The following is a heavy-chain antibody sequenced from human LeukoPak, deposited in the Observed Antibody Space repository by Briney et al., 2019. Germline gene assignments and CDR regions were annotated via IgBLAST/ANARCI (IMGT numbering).Heavy chain of an antibody. J-gene: IGHJ4*02. Sequence: PSETLSLTCAVSGYSFRGDDYWGWIRQSPGKGLEWIGSIYHSGSTHYNPSLKSRVTISVDTSKNQFSLMLNSVTAADTAVYYCARNRSVTTTPGFDHWGQGTLVTVSS. D-gene: IGHD4-17*01. V-gene: IGHV4-38-2*01. CDR3: ARNRSVTTTPGFDH. CDR2: IYHSGST. CDR1: GYSFRGDDY.